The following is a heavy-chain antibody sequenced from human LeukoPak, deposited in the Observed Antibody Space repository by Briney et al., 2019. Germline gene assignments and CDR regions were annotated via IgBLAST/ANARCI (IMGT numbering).Heavy chain of an antibody. CDR2: ILYDGSDK. CDR3: AKRYTYGMDV. V-gene: IGHV3-33*06. D-gene: IGHD5-18*01. CDR1: GFTFSNYG. Sequence: GGSLRLSCAASGFTFSNYGMHWVRQAPGKGLEWVAVILYDGSDKYYADSVKGRFTISRDNSKNMLYLQMNGPRAEDTAVYYCAKRYTYGMDVWGKGTTVTVSS. J-gene: IGHJ6*04.